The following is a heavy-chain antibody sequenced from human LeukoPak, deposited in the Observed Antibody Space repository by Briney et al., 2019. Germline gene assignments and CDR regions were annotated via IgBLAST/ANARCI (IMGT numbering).Heavy chain of an antibody. CDR3: ARGRVVPALEGAFDI. Sequence: ASVKVSCKASGYTFASYGISWVRQAPGQGLEWMGWISAYNGNTNYAQKLQGRVTMTTDTSTSTAYMELRSLRSDDTAVYYCARGRVVPALEGAFDIWGQGTMVTVSS. CDR1: GYTFASYG. D-gene: IGHD2-2*01. V-gene: IGHV1-18*01. CDR2: ISAYNGNT. J-gene: IGHJ3*02.